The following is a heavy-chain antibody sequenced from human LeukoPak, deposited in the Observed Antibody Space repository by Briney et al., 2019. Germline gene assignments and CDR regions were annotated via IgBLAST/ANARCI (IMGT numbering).Heavy chain of an antibody. V-gene: IGHV1-69*05. CDR3: ARSRGGQPYYYYYMDV. J-gene: IGHJ6*03. Sequence: GASVKVSCKCSGGTFSSYAISWVRQAPGQGLEWMGGIIPIFGTANYAQKFQGRVTITTDESTSTAYMELSSLRSEDTAVYYCARSRGGQPYYYYYMDVWGKGTTVTVSS. CDR2: IIPIFGTA. CDR1: GGTFSSYA. D-gene: IGHD3-16*01.